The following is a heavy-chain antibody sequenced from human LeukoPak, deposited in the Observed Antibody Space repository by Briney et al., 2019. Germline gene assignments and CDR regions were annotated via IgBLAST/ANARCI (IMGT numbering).Heavy chain of an antibody. J-gene: IGHJ5*02. Sequence: PGGSLRLSCAASGFTFGSFAMHWVRQAPGKGLEWVAVISCDGSNKYYADSVKGRFTVSRDNSTNTLSLQMNSLRADDTAVYYCARDSLSTYYYDTTGYHNWFDPWGQGPLVTVSS. V-gene: IGHV3-30*01. CDR1: GFTFGSFA. D-gene: IGHD3-22*01. CDR3: ARDSLSTYYYDTTGYHNWFDP. CDR2: ISCDGSNK.